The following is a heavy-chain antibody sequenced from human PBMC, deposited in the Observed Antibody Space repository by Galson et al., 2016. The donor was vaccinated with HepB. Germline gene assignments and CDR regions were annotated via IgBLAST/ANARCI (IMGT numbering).Heavy chain of an antibody. CDR1: GFTFSAYA. J-gene: IGHJ4*02. D-gene: IGHD1-26*01. V-gene: IGHV3-64*02. CDR2: ISPDGIKT. CDR3: ARDPKWGSGSYYDY. Sequence: SLRLSCAPSGFTFSAYAIHWVRQAPGKGLEYVSAISPDGIKTYYADSVKGRFTISRDNWKNTVYLQMDYLRPDDMAVYHCARDPKWGSGSYYDYWGQGTLVTVSS.